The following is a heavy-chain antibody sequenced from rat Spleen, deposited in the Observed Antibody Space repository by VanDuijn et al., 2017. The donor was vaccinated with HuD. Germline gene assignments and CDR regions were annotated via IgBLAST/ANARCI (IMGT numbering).Heavy chain of an antibody. CDR2: ISYSGST. J-gene: IGHJ2*01. Sequence: EVQLQESGPGLVKPSQSLSLTCSVTGYSITSNFWGWIRKSPGNKMEWMGYISYSGSTSYNPSLKSRISITRDTSKNQFFLQLNSVTTEDTATYYCARTSYNSGYRDFDYWGQGVMVTVSS. D-gene: IGHD4-3*01. CDR3: ARTSYNSGYRDFDY. V-gene: IGHV3-1*01. CDR1: GYSITSNF.